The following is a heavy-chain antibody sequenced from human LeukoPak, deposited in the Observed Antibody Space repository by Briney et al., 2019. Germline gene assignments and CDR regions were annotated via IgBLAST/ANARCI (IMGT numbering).Heavy chain of an antibody. Sequence: GGSLRLSCAASGFTFSSYTINWVRQAPGKGLEWISSISGSSSHIYYADSVKGRFTISRDNAKDSLYLQMNSLRVEDTAVYYCARVHIAVSGPNPYFEYWGQGTQVTVSS. J-gene: IGHJ4*02. CDR3: ARVHIAVSGPNPYFEY. CDR2: ISGSSSHI. D-gene: IGHD6-19*01. V-gene: IGHV3-21*04. CDR1: GFTFSSYT.